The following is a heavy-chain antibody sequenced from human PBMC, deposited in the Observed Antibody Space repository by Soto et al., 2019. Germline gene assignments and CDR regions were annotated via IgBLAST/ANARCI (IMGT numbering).Heavy chain of an antibody. CDR3: ARVKLAAAGTLDAFDI. Sequence: SETLSLTCAVSGGSISSSNWWSWVRQPPGKGLEWIGGIYHSGSTNYNPSLKSRVTISVDKSKNQFSLKLSSVTAADTAVYYCARVKLAAAGTLDAFDIWGQGTMVTVSS. CDR2: IYHSGST. D-gene: IGHD6-13*01. CDR1: GGSISSSNW. J-gene: IGHJ3*02. V-gene: IGHV4-4*02.